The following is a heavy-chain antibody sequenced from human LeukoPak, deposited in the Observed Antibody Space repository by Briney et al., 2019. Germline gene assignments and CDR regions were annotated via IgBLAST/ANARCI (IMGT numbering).Heavy chain of an antibody. CDR3: TKGRSNHY. CDR2: IDWNGGTT. CDR1: GFTFDDYG. V-gene: IGHV3-20*04. J-gene: IGHJ4*02. D-gene: IGHD3-10*01. Sequence: GGSLRLSCAASGFTFDDYGMSWVRQTPGKGLEWVSGIDWNGGTTAYADSVKGRFTISRDNAKNSLYLQMNSLRAEDTAVYYCTKGRSNHYWGQGTLVTVST.